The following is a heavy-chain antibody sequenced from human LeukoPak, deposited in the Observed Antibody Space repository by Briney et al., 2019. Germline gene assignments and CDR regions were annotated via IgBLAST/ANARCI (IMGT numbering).Heavy chain of an antibody. D-gene: IGHD3-22*01. J-gene: IGHJ4*02. Sequence: SDTLSLTCTVSGGSISSYYWIWLRQPAGKGLEWIGRIYTSGSTNYNPSLKSRVTMSVDTSKNQFSLKLSSVTAADTAVYYCARGGYYYYDFDYWGQGTLVTVSS. CDR1: GGSISSYY. CDR2: IYTSGST. CDR3: ARGGYYYYDFDY. V-gene: IGHV4-4*07.